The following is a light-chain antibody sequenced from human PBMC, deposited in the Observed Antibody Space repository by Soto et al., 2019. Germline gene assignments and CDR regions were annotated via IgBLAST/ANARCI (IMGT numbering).Light chain of an antibody. CDR3: QQSYSTPWT. Sequence: DIQITQSPSSLSASVGDRVIITCRASQSITNFLNWYQQKPGKAPNLLIYAASSLQSGVPSRFSGSASGTAFTLTISSLQPEDFATYYCQQSYSTPWTFGQGTRLEI. V-gene: IGKV1-39*01. CDR2: AAS. J-gene: IGKJ5*01. CDR1: QSITNF.